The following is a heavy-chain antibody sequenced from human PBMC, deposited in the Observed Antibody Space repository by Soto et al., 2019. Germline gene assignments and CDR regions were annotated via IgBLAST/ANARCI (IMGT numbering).Heavy chain of an antibody. V-gene: IGHV4-31*03. Sequence: QVRLQESGPGLVKPSQTLSLTCRVSGDSTSRGGYYWSWIRQHPGKGLEWIGYIYWSGNPYFNPSLKSRVRISLGTSSNQFSLNLTSVTAADTAVYYCARGAAVYGDAFDIWGQGTTVXV. J-gene: IGHJ3*02. CDR2: IYWSGNP. CDR3: ARGAAVYGDAFDI. D-gene: IGHD4-17*01. CDR1: GDSTSRGGYY.